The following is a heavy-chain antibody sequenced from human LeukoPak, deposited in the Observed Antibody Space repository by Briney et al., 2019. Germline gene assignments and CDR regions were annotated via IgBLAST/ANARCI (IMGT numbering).Heavy chain of an antibody. Sequence: ASVKVSCKASGYIFTDYYLHWVRQAPGQGLEWMGWINPNSGGTNYAQKFQGRVTMTRDTSISTAYMELSRLRSDDTAVYYCAVAAVSHPFDYWGQGTLVTVSS. CDR2: INPNSGGT. D-gene: IGHD6-13*01. CDR1: GYIFTDYY. V-gene: IGHV1-2*02. J-gene: IGHJ4*02. CDR3: AVAAVSHPFDY.